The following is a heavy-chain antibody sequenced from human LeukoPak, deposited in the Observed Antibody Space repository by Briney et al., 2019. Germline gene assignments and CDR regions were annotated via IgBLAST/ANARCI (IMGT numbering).Heavy chain of an antibody. CDR1: GFSLNTRGVG. D-gene: IGHD3-22*01. CDR3: AHRKNYYDSSVFDN. CDR2: IYWDDDR. V-gene: IGHV2-5*02. J-gene: IGHJ4*02. Sequence: CSPTLVNPTQTLTLTCTFSGFSLNTRGVGVGWIREPPGRALEWLALIYWDDDRRYSPSLKSTLTITKDTSKNQVVLTMTNMDPVDTATYFCAHRKNYYDSSVFDNWGQGTLVTVSS.